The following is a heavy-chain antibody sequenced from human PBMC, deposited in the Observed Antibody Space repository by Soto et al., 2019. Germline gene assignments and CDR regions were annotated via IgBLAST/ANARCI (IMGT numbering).Heavy chain of an antibody. CDR2: INDSGGDS. J-gene: IGHJ4*02. CDR3: ARGSKESYPGSRIFDF. V-gene: IGHV3-23*01. Sequence: EVQLLESGGDLVQTGGSLRLSCVASGFTFGSRAMSWVRQAPGEGLEWVSTINDSGGDSKSADSVRGRFAISRDNSKNTRYLQMSSLRAEDSAVYYCARGSKESYPGSRIFDFWGRGTLVTVSS. D-gene: IGHD3-10*01. CDR1: GFTFGSRA.